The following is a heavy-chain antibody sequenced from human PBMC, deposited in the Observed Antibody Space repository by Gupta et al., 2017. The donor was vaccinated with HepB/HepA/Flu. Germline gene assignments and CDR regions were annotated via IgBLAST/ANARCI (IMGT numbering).Heavy chain of an antibody. Sequence: QVQLVESGGGVVQPGRSLRLSCAASGFTFRSYAMHWVRQAPGKGLEWVAVISYGGSNRFYADSVKGRFTISRDNSKNTRYMEMNSLIAEDRAVYYCARGHGDWEYSDLWGRGTLVTVSS. V-gene: IGHV3-30*04. J-gene: IGHJ2*01. CDR2: ISYGGSNR. CDR1: GFTFRSYA. CDR3: ARGHGDWEYSDL. D-gene: IGHD4-17*01.